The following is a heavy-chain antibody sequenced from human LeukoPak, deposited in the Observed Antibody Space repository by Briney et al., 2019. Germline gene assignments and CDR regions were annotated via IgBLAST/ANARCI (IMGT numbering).Heavy chain of an antibody. Sequence: GESLKISCKGSGYTFTPYWIAWVRQMPGEGLEWMGIIYPGDSDTRYSPSFQGQVTISADKSINTAYLQWSSLKASDTAIYYCARRTAGLYYFDYWGQGTLVTVSS. D-gene: IGHD6-13*01. CDR3: ARRTAGLYYFDY. V-gene: IGHV5-51*01. CDR1: GYTFTPYW. CDR2: IYPGDSDT. J-gene: IGHJ4*02.